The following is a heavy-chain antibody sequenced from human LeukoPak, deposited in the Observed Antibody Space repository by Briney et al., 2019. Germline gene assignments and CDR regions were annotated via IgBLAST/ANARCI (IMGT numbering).Heavy chain of an antibody. CDR2: IYPGDSGT. CDR1: GYSFINYW. D-gene: IGHD2-2*01. Sequence: GESLKISCKGSGYSFINYWIGWVRQMPGKGLEWMGIIYPGDSGTRYSPSFQGQVTISADESISTAYLQWSSLKASDTAMYYCARHGGDCSSTICSYPFDYWGQGTLVTVSS. V-gene: IGHV5-51*01. J-gene: IGHJ4*02. CDR3: ARHGGDCSSTICSYPFDY.